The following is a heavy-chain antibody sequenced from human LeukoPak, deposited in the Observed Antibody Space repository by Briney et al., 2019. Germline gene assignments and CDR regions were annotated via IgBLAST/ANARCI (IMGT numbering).Heavy chain of an antibody. CDR2: IYYSGST. CDR3: ARAKAAAGIDYFDY. J-gene: IGHJ4*02. V-gene: IGHV4-59*13. CDR1: GASISDYY. Sequence: SETLSLTCTVSGASISDYYWNWIRQPPGKGLEWIGYIYYSGSTNYNPSLKSRVTISVDTSKDQFSLKLSSVTAADTAVYYCARAKAAAGIDYFDYWGQGTLVTISS. D-gene: IGHD6-13*01.